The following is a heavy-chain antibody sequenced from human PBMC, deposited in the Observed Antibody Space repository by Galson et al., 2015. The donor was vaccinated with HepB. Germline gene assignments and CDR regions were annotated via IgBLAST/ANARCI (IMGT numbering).Heavy chain of an antibody. CDR3: ARHYFSAWPDTPLDY. CDR2: IKQDGREK. CDR1: GFTFSTYW. D-gene: IGHD6-19*01. J-gene: IGHJ4*02. Sequence: SLRLSCAASGFTFSTYWMSWVRQAPGKGLGWVASIKQDGREKYYVDSVKGRFTISRDKAKNSLYLQMNSLRAEDTAVYYCARHYFSAWPDTPLDYWGQGTLVTVSS. V-gene: IGHV3-7*03.